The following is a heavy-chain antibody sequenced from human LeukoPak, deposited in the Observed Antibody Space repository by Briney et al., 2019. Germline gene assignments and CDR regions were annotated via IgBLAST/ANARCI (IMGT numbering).Heavy chain of an antibody. CDR3: ARDASRTNFDP. CDR1: GYTFTSYG. D-gene: IGHD2-2*01. Sequence: GASVKVSCKASGYTFTSYGISWVRQAPGQGLEWMGWINPNSGGTNYAQKFQGRVTMTRDTSISTVYMELSRLRSDDTAAYYCARDASRTNFDPWGQGILVTVSS. V-gene: IGHV1-2*02. CDR2: INPNSGGT. J-gene: IGHJ5*02.